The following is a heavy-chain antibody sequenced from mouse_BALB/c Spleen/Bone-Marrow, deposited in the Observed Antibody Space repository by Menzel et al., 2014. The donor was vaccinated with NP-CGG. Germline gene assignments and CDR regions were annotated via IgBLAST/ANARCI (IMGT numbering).Heavy chain of an antibody. CDR3: TRLRYDYDNAMDC. CDR2: INPSNGGT. J-gene: IGHJ4*01. CDR1: GYTFTSYY. Sequence: QVQLQQSGAELVKPGASVKLSCKASGYTFTSYYMYWVKQRPGQGLEWIGEINPSNGGTNFNEKFKSKATLTVDKSSSTAYMQLSSLTSEDSAVYYCTRLRYDYDNAMDCWGQGTSVTVSS. V-gene: IGHV1S81*02. D-gene: IGHD2-4*01.